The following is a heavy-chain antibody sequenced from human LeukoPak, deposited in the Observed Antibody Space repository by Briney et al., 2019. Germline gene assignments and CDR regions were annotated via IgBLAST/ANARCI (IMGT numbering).Heavy chain of an antibody. J-gene: IGHJ3*02. D-gene: IGHD5-18*01. Sequence: SETLSLTCAVYGGSFSGYYWSWIRQPPGKGLEWIGYIYHSGSTYYNPSLKSRVTISIDRSKNQFSLKLSSVTAADTAVYYCARVIEGIQLWSGHDAFDIWGQGTMVTVSS. V-gene: IGHV4-30-2*01. CDR1: GGSFSGYY. CDR3: ARVIEGIQLWSGHDAFDI. CDR2: IYHSGST.